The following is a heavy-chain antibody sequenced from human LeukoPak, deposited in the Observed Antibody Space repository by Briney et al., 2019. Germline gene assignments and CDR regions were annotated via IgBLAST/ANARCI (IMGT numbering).Heavy chain of an antibody. CDR2: INNDGSDT. Sequence: GGSLRLSCAASGFTFITYWMHWVRHAPGKGLVWVSRINNDGSDTNYADSVKGRFTISRDNAKNTLYLQMSSLRAEDTAVYYCARPSVAGPYFDFWGQGTLVTVSS. CDR1: GFTFITYW. CDR3: ARPSVAGPYFDF. D-gene: IGHD6-19*01. V-gene: IGHV3-74*01. J-gene: IGHJ4*02.